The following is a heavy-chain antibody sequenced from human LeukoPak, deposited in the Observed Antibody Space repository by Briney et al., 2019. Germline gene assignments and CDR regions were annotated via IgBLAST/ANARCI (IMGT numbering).Heavy chain of an antibody. CDR3: TTYSPHLWFGELYQEFDY. Sequence: GGSLRLSCAASGFTFSSYAMRWVRQAPGRGLEGVSAISGSGGSTYYADSVEGRFTISRDNSKNTLYLQMNSLRAEDTAVYYCTTYSPHLWFGELYQEFDYWGQGTLVTVSS. CDR2: ISGSGGST. J-gene: IGHJ4*02. D-gene: IGHD3-10*01. V-gene: IGHV3-23*01. CDR1: GFTFSSYA.